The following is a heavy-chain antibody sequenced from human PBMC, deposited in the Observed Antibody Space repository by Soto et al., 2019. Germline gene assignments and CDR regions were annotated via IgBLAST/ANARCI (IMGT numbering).Heavy chain of an antibody. J-gene: IGHJ6*02. CDR2: IYPGDSDT. Sequence: PGESLKISCKGSGYSFTSYWIGWVRQMPGKGLEWMGIIYPGDSDTRYSPSFQGQVTISADKSISTAYLQWSSLKASDTAMYYCARHSSCSSTSCYAYYYYGMDVWGQGTTVTVSS. V-gene: IGHV5-51*01. CDR3: ARHSSCSSTSCYAYYYYGMDV. D-gene: IGHD2-2*01. CDR1: GYSFTSYW.